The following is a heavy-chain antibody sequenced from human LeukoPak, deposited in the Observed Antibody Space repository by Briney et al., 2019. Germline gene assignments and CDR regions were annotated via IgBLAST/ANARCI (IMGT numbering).Heavy chain of an antibody. CDR2: ISYDGTNK. D-gene: IGHD6-13*01. J-gene: IGHJ3*02. CDR3: AKGARSSWPWGYDAFDI. V-gene: IGHV3-30-3*01. CDR1: GFTFNNFA. Sequence: GGSLRLSCAASGFTFNNFAMHWVRQAPGKGLEWVAVISYDGTNKYYADSVKGRFTISRDNSKSTHYLQMNSLRAEDTAVYYCAKGARSSWPWGYDAFDICGQGTMVTVSS.